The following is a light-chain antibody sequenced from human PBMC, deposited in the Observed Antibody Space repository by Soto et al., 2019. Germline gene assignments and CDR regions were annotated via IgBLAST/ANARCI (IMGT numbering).Light chain of an antibody. Sequence: EIVLTQSPVTLSLSPGERASLSCRASQFLSSYFAWYQQKRGQAPRLLIDGVSSRATGIPDRVSGSGSGTDFTLTISRLEPEDFAVYYCQQYGYSPITFGQGTRLEIK. CDR2: GVS. CDR3: QQYGYSPIT. J-gene: IGKJ5*01. CDR1: QFLSSY. V-gene: IGKV3-20*01.